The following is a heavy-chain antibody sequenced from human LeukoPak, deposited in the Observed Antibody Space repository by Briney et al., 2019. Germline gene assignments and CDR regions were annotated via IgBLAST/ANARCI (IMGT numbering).Heavy chain of an antibody. Sequence: GASVKVSCKASGYTFTGYYMHWVRQAPGQGLEWMGWINPNSGGTNYAQKFQGRVTMTRDTSISTAYMELSRLRSDDTAVYYCARVYSSGQWLGRNYFDYWGQGTLVTVSS. CDR2: INPNSGGT. CDR1: GYTFTGYY. V-gene: IGHV1-2*02. J-gene: IGHJ4*02. CDR3: ARVYSSGQWLGRNYFDY. D-gene: IGHD6-19*01.